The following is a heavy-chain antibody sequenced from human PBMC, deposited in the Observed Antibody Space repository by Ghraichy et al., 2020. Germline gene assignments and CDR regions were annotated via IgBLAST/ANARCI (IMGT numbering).Heavy chain of an antibody. Sequence: GGSLRLSCAASGFTFDDYTMHWVRQAPGKGLEWVSLISWDGGSTYYADSVKGRFTISRDNSKNSLYLQMNSLRTEDTALYYCAKDAWELRGGFDYWGQGTLVTVSS. CDR1: GFTFDDYT. V-gene: IGHV3-43*01. CDR2: ISWDGGST. CDR3: AKDAWELRGGFDY. J-gene: IGHJ4*02. D-gene: IGHD1-7*01.